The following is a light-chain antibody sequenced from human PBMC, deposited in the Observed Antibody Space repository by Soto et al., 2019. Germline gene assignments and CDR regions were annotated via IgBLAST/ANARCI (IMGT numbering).Light chain of an antibody. J-gene: IGKJ1*01. V-gene: IGKV1-9*01. Sequence: DIQLTQSPASLSASVGDRVTITCRASQGISSYLAWYQQKPGKAPKLLIYAASTLQSGVPSRFSGSGSGTDFTLTISCLQSEDFATYYCQQYYSYPRGTFGQGTKVDIK. CDR3: QQYYSYPRGT. CDR2: AAS. CDR1: QGISSY.